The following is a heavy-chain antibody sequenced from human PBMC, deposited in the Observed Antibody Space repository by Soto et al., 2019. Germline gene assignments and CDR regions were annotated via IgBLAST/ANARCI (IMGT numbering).Heavy chain of an antibody. Sequence: LSLTCTVSGGSISSSSYYWGWIRQPPGKGLEWIGSIYYSGSTYYNPSLKSRVTISVDTSKNQFSLKLSSVTAADTAVYYCARTGVPGSYYYYYGMDVWGQGTTVTVSS. CDR1: GGSISSSSYY. CDR3: ARTGVPGSYYYYYGMDV. CDR2: IYYSGST. V-gene: IGHV4-39*01. D-gene: IGHD1-26*01. J-gene: IGHJ6*02.